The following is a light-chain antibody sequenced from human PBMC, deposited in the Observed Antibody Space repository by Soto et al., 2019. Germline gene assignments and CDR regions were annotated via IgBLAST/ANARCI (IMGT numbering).Light chain of an antibody. CDR1: QGISSY. J-gene: IGKJ5*01. CDR2: GAS. Sequence: DIQMTQSPSTLSASVGDRVTITCRASQGISSYLAWFQQKPGRAPNLLIYGASTLQSGVPSRFSGSGSGTDFTLTISNLQPEDFATYYCQQLNAYPLTFGQGKRLEIK. V-gene: IGKV1-9*01. CDR3: QQLNAYPLT.